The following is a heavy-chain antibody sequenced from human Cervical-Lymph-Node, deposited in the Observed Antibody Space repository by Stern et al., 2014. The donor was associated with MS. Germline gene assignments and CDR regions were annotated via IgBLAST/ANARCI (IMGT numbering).Heavy chain of an antibody. CDR2: ISQTGIII. Sequence: VQLEESGGGLVKPGGSLRLSCAASGFTFSDYYMSWIRQAPGKGLEWVSYISQTGIIIYDADSVKGRFTISRDNTKNSLYLKMNSLRAEDTAVYYCARNRRSPAMIQHWGQGTLVTVSS. CDR1: GFTFSDYY. V-gene: IGHV3-11*01. CDR3: ARNRRSPAMIQH. D-gene: IGHD5-18*01. J-gene: IGHJ1*01.